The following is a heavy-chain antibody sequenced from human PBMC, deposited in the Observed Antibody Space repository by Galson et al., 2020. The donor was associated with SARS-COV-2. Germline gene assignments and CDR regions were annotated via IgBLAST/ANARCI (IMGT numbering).Heavy chain of an antibody. Sequence: TGGSLRLSCAASGFTVSGSVMLWVRQASGQRLERVGHIRSKANNYATAYASSVKGRFTISRDDSKNTAYLQMNSLKTEDTAVYYCTSPGDAFDIWGQGTMVTVSS. J-gene: IGHJ3*02. CDR1: GFTVSGSV. CDR3: TSPGDAFDI. CDR2: IRSKANNYAT. D-gene: IGHD7-27*01. V-gene: IGHV3-73*01.